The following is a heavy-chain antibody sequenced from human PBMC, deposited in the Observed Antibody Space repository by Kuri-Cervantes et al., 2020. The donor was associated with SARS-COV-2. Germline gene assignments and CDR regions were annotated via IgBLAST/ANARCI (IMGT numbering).Heavy chain of an antibody. CDR1: GYTFTSYD. CDR2: MNPNSGNT. CDR3: ARDSVATIEGYYYYYYMDV. D-gene: IGHD5-12*01. V-gene: IGHV1-8*03. Sequence: ASVKVSCKASGYTFTSYDINWVRQATGQGLEWMGWMNPNSGNTGYAQKFQGRVTITRNTSISTAYMELSRLRSDDTAVYYCARDSVATIEGYYYYYYMDVWGKGTTVTVSS. J-gene: IGHJ6*03.